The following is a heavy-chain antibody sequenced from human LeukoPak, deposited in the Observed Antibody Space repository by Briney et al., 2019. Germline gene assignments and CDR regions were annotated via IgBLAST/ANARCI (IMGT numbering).Heavy chain of an antibody. CDR2: ISSSGSTI. V-gene: IGHV3-11*04. CDR1: GFTFSSYA. Sequence: GGSLRLSCAASGFTFSSYAMSWIRQAPGKGLEWVSYISSSGSTIYYADSVKGRFTISRDNAKNSLYLQMNSLRAEDTAVYYCAGVSGGSGSYYNDAFDIWGQGTMVTVSS. CDR3: AGVSGGSGSYYNDAFDI. J-gene: IGHJ3*02. D-gene: IGHD3-10*01.